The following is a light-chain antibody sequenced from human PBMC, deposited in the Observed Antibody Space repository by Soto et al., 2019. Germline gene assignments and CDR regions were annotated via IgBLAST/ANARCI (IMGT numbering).Light chain of an antibody. V-gene: IGKV1-33*01. J-gene: IGKJ3*01. CDR3: QQYENRPLFI. CDR2: YAS. CDR1: HDIGNY. Sequence: DIQMTQSKSSLSGSVGDRVTITCPASHDIGNYLKWYQQKPGKAPKLLIYYASNLETGVSSRFSGSGSGTDFTFTISSLQPEDIATYFCQQYENRPLFIFGPGTKVDIK.